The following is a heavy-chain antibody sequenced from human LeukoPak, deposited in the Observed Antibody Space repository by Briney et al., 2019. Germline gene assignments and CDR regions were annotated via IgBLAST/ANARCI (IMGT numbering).Heavy chain of an antibody. J-gene: IGHJ6*02. Sequence: GGSLRLSCAASGFTFSSYAMSWVRQAPGKGLEWVALIWYDGRKFHADSVKGRFTISRDNSKNTVSLQMNTLGAEDTAVYYCATLFSYGGNSGASLCTLDVWGQGTTVTVSS. CDR1: GFTFSSYA. V-gene: IGHV3-33*08. D-gene: IGHD4-23*01. CDR2: IWYDGRK. CDR3: ATLFSYGGNSGASLCTLDV.